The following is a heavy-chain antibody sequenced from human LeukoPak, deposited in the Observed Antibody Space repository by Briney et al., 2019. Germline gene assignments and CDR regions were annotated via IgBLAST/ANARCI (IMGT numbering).Heavy chain of an antibody. CDR1: GGTFSTYA. V-gene: IGHV1-18*01. J-gene: IGHJ4*02. CDR3: ARDFAITFGGALDY. CDR2: ISAYNGNT. Sequence: ASVKVSCKASGGTFSTYAVSWVRQATRQGLEWMGWISAYNGNTNYAQKLQGRVTMTTDTSTSTAYMELRSLRSDDTAVYYCARDFAITFGGALDYWGQGTLVTVSS. D-gene: IGHD3-16*01.